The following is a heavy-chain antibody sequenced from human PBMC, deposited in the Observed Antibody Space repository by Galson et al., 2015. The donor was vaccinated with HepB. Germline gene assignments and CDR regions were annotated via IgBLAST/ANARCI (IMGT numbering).Heavy chain of an antibody. V-gene: IGHV3-48*03. CDR3: ARDKGENWYLDL. CDR2: ISGNGRTI. CDR1: GFTFSSSE. Sequence: SLRLSCAASGFTFSSSEMNWVRQSPGKGLEWVSHISGNGRTIYYEDSVKGRFNISRDNAKNSLYLQMNSLRAEDSSVYYCARDKGENWYLDLWGRGTLVSVSS. D-gene: IGHD3-10*01. J-gene: IGHJ2*01.